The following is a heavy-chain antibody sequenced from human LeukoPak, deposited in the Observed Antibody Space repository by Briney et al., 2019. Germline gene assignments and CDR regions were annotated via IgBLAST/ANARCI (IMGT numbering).Heavy chain of an antibody. CDR1: GFTFSSYS. CDR2: ISSSSSYI. J-gene: IGHJ6*02. Sequence: GGSLRLSCAASGFTFSSYSMNWVRQAPGKGLEWVSSISSSSSYIYYADSVKGRFTISRDNAKNSLYLQMNSLRAEDTAVYYCAGTHSNRYYYGMDVWGQGTTVTVSS. D-gene: IGHD4-11*01. V-gene: IGHV3-21*01. CDR3: AGTHSNRYYYGMDV.